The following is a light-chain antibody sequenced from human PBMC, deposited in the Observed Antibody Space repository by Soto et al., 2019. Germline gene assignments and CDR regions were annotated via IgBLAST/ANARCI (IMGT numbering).Light chain of an antibody. V-gene: IGKV4-1*01. CDR3: QQHYSTPLT. J-gene: IGKJ5*01. CDR2: WAS. CDR1: QIVLYNSNKKNY. Sequence: DIVMTQSPVSLAVSLGESATHSCKSSQIVLYNSNKKNYLAWYQQKAGQPPKLLIYWASTRESGVPDRFSGSGSGTDFTLTISSLQAEDVAVYYCQQHYSTPLTFGQGTRLEI.